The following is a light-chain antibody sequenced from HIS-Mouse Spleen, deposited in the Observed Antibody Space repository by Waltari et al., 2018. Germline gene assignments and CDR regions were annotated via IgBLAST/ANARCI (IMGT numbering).Light chain of an antibody. CDR1: QGISSY. CDR2: AAS. J-gene: IGKJ4*01. CDR3: QQLNSYPQET. V-gene: IGKV1-9*01. Sequence: DIQLTQSPSFLSASVGDRVTITCRASQGISSYLAWYQQKPGKAPKLLIYAASTLQSGVPSRFRGSGSGTEFTLTISSLQPEDFATYYCQQLNSYPQETFGGGTKVEIK.